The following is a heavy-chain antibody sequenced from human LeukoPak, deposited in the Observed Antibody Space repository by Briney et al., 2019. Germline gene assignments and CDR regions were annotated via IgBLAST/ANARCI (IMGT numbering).Heavy chain of an antibody. J-gene: IGHJ3*02. Sequence: PGGSLRLSCVASGFTFSHYSMNWVRQAPGKGLEWVSSISSSVTYIFYADSVKGRFTITRDNAKNSLYLQINSLRAEDTAVYYCARVVEMATIFAFDIWGQGTMVTVSS. D-gene: IGHD5-24*01. CDR2: ISSSVTYI. CDR1: GFTFSHYS. CDR3: ARVVEMATIFAFDI. V-gene: IGHV3-21*01.